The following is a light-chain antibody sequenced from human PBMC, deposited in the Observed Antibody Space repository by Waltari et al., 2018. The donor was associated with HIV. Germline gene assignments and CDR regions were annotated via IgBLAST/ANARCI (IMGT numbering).Light chain of an antibody. CDR3: ESADSSLWV. CDR2: KDS. J-gene: IGLJ3*02. Sequence: SYELTQPPSVSVSPGQTARIPCSGDALPKQYAYWYQQKAGQAPVLVIYKDSERPSGIPERFSGSSSGTTVTLTISRVQAEDEADYYCESADSSLWVFGGGTKLTVL. CDR1: ALPKQY. V-gene: IGLV3-25*03.